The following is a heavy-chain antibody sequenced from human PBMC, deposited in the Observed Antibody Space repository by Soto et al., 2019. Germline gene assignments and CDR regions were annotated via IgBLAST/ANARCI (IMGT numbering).Heavy chain of an antibody. D-gene: IGHD6-13*01. CDR3: ASSSSYYYFN. CDR2: ISDSGSYI. CDR1: GFNFGGSS. Sequence: GSLRLSCAASGFNFGGSSMNWVRQTPGKRLEWVAAISDSGSYIKYADSVKGRLTISRDNAKNSLFLQMNSLRVEDTAVYYCASSSSYYYFNWGQGTLVTVSS. V-gene: IGHV3-21*06. J-gene: IGHJ4*02.